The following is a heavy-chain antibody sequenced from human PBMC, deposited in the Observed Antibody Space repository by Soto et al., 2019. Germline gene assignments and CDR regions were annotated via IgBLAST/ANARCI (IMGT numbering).Heavy chain of an antibody. Sequence: GGSLRLSCAASGFPVSSNYMSWVRQAPGKGLEWVSVIYSGGSTYYADSVKGRFTISRDNSKNTLYLQMNSLRAEDTAVYYCARDYDFWSGSPYYYYYYMDVWGKGTTVTVSS. D-gene: IGHD3-3*01. CDR1: GFPVSSNY. CDR2: IYSGGST. V-gene: IGHV3-66*01. J-gene: IGHJ6*03. CDR3: ARDYDFWSGSPYYYYYYMDV.